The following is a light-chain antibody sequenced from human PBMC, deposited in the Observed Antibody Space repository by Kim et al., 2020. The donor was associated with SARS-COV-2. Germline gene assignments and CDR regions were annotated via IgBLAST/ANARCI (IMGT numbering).Light chain of an antibody. J-gene: IGLJ3*02. CDR2: EVT. Sequence: QSVLAQPPSASGSPGQSVTISCTGTSSDVGYYNYVSWYQQHPGKAPKLMIYEVTKRPSGVPDRFSGSKSGNTASLTVSGLQAEDEADYYCSSYATSNAWVFGGGTQLTVL. V-gene: IGLV2-8*01. CDR1: SSDVGYYNY. CDR3: SSYATSNAWV.